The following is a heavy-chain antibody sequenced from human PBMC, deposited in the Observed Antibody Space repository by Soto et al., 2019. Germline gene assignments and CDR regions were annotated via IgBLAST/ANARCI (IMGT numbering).Heavy chain of an antibody. CDR3: AKDHHYGDYVMDDY. CDR2: ISYDGSNK. D-gene: IGHD4-17*01. Sequence: GGSLRLSCAASGFTFSSYGMHWVRQAPGKGLEWVAVISYDGSNKYYADSVKGRFTISRDNSKNTLYLQMNSLRAEDTAVYYCAKDHHYGDYVMDDYWGQGTLVTVSS. J-gene: IGHJ4*02. V-gene: IGHV3-30*18. CDR1: GFTFSSYG.